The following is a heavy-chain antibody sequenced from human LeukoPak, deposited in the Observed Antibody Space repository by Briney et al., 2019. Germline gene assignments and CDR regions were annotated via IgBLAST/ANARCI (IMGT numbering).Heavy chain of an antibody. CDR1: GFTVSSNY. V-gene: IGHV3-66*01. CDR3: AREGPSRFGELDY. J-gene: IGHJ4*02. CDR2: IYSGGST. D-gene: IGHD3-10*01. Sequence: PGGSLRLSCAASGFTVSSNYMSWVRQAPGKGLEWVSVIYSGGSTYYADSVKGRFTISRDNSKNTLYLQMNSLRAEDTAVYYCAREGPSRFGELDYWGQGTLVTVSS.